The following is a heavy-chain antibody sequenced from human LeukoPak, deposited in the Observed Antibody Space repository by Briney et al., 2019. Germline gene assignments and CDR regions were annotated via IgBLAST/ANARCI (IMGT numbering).Heavy chain of an antibody. Sequence: PGGSLRLSCAASGFTFSSYSMNWVRQAPGKGLEWVSAISGSGDSTYYADSVKGLFTISRDNSKNTLYLQMNRLRAEDTAVYYCAKDPYSSGPYNWFDPWGQGTLVTVSS. D-gene: IGHD6-19*01. CDR3: AKDPYSSGPYNWFDP. V-gene: IGHV3-23*01. CDR2: ISGSGDST. J-gene: IGHJ5*02. CDR1: GFTFSSYS.